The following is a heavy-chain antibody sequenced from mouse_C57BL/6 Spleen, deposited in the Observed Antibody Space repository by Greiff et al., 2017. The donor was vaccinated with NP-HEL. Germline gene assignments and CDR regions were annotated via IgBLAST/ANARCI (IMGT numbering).Heavy chain of an antibody. J-gene: IGHJ4*01. V-gene: IGHV3-6*01. CDR1: GYSITSGYY. Sequence: DVHLVESGPGLVKPSQSLSLTCSVTGYSITSGYYWNWIRQFPGNKLEWMGYISYDGSNNYNPSLKNRISITRDTSKNQFFLKLNSVTTEDTATYYCAREENDYGYAMDYWGQGTSVTVSS. CDR3: AREENDYGYAMDY. D-gene: IGHD2-4*01. CDR2: ISYDGSN.